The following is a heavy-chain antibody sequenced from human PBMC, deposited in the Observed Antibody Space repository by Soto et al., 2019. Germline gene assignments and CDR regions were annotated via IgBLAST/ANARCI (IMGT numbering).Heavy chain of an antibody. CDR3: VKPSGWYPDY. V-gene: IGHV3-30*18. D-gene: IGHD6-19*01. CDR2: ISPDGINK. Sequence: QVQLVESGGGVVQSGGSLRLSCAVSGFTFSDYGMHWVRQAPGKGLEWVAGISPDGINKYYPDSLRGRFTISRDNSKNTLYLQMSSRRGEDTAVYYCVKPSGWYPDYWAQGTHVPVS. CDR1: GFTFSDYG. J-gene: IGHJ4*02.